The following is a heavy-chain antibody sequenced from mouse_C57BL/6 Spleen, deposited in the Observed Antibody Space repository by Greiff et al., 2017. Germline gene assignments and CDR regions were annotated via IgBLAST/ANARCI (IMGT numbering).Heavy chain of an antibody. J-gene: IGHJ2*01. CDR1: GFTFSDYY. Sequence: EVQLMESEGGLVQPGSSMKLSCTASGFTFSDYYMAWVRQVPEKGLEWVANINYDGSSTYYLDSLKSRFIISRDNAKNILYLQMSSLKSEDTATYYCARESDGYYWDYWGQGTTLTVSS. D-gene: IGHD2-3*01. CDR2: INYDGSST. V-gene: IGHV5-16*01. CDR3: ARESDGYYWDY.